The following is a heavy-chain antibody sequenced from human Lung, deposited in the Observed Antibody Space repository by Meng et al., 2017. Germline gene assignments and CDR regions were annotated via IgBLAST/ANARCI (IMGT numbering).Heavy chain of an antibody. CDR2: LGAHDGDT. Sequence: QVQPVQSGPDVKKPGASVKVSCKASDYTFTGYGVSWVRQAPGQGLEWMAWLGAHDGDTSHAPKFQGRVTVSADRPTATAYMELRSLRSDDTAVYYCARGTPGRSYSDYWGQGTLVTVSS. D-gene: IGHD3-10*01. J-gene: IGHJ4*02. CDR3: ARGTPGRSYSDY. V-gene: IGHV1-18*01. CDR1: DYTFTGYG.